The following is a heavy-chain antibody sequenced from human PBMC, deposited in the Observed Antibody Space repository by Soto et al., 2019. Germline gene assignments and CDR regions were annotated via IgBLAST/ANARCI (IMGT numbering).Heavy chain of an antibody. D-gene: IGHD3-10*01. J-gene: IGHJ6*02. CDR2: IIPIFGTA. V-gene: IGHV1-69*01. CDR3: AREDGSGSYYYYYGMDV. Sequence: QVQLVQSGAEVKKPGSSVKDSCKASGGTFSSYAISWVRQAPGQGLEWMGGIIPIFGTANYAQKFQGRVTITADESTSTAYMELSSLRSEDTAVYYCAREDGSGSYYYYYGMDVWGQGTTVTVSS. CDR1: GGTFSSYA.